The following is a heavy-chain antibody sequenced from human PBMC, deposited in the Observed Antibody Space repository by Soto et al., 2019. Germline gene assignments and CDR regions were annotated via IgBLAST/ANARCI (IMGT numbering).Heavy chain of an antibody. J-gene: IGHJ4*02. CDR2: ILSSGGT. CDR1: GDSVSSDAYY. CDR3: AGRESGYCSGGTCSVLAY. D-gene: IGHD2-15*01. Sequence: SETLSLTCSVSGDSVSSDAYYWTWIRQPPGKTLEWVGFILSSGGTSTNPSLRSRLSMSVDTARNQFSMRLTSVTAADTGVYFCAGRESGYCSGGTCSVLAYWGQGTQVTVSS. V-gene: IGHV4-61*08.